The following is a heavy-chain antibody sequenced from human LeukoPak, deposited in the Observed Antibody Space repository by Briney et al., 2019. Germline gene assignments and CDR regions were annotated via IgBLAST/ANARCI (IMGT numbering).Heavy chain of an antibody. V-gene: IGHV3-64*01. Sequence: GGSLRLSCAASGFSFSNFAMHWVRQAPGKGLEYVSTISENGDGTYYANSVKGRFTISRDNSKNTLHLQMGSLTAEDMAVYYCARESRSYYDSSGSYSYYFDYWGQGTLVTVSS. J-gene: IGHJ4*02. CDR1: GFSFSNFA. D-gene: IGHD3-22*01. CDR3: ARESRSYYDSSGSYSYYFDY. CDR2: ISENGDGT.